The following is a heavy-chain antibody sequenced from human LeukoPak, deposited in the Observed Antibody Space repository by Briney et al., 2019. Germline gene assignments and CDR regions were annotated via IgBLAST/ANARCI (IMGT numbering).Heavy chain of an antibody. CDR1: GGSISSSGYY. D-gene: IGHD1-1*01. J-gene: IGHJ4*02. CDR2: ISYSGST. V-gene: IGHV4-39*01. CDR3: ARGRYTFDY. Sequence: ESSETLSPTCSVSGGSISSSGYYWGWIRQPPGKGLEWIGTISYSGSTYCNPSLKSRVTVSADTSRNQFSLKLSSVTAADTAVYYCARGRYTFDYWGQGTLVTVSS.